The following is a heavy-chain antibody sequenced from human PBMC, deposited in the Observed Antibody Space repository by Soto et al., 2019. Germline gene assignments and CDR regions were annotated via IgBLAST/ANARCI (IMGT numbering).Heavy chain of an antibody. J-gene: IGHJ4*02. Sequence: SETLSLTCAVYGGSFSGYYWSWIRQPPGKGLEWIGEINHSGSTNYNPSLKSRVSISMDTSKNQFSLNLDSVTAADTAVYFCARDFAYFDSWGQGTLVTVSS. CDR2: INHSGST. V-gene: IGHV4-34*01. CDR3: ARDFAYFDS. CDR1: GGSFSGYY. D-gene: IGHD3-3*01.